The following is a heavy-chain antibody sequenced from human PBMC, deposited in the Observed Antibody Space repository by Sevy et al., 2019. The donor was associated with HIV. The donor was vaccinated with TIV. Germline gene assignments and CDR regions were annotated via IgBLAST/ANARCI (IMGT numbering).Heavy chain of an antibody. CDR1: GFTFSSYW. CDR3: ARDSWRSGSYYGFDS. V-gene: IGHV3-74*01. CDR2: INPDGSST. D-gene: IGHD1-26*01. J-gene: IGHJ4*02. Sequence: GGSLRLSCAASGFTFSSYWMHWVRQVPGKGLVWVSRINPDGSSTSYADSVKGRFTISRDNAKNTLYPQMNSLRAEDTAVYYCARDSWRSGSYYGFDSWGQGALVTVSS.